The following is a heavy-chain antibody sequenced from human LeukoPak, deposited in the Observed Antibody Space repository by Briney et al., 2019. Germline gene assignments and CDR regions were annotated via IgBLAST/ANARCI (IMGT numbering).Heavy chain of an antibody. CDR2: ISYDGSNK. D-gene: IGHD2-2*01. CDR3: ARGYCSSTTCYDYYYMDV. CDR1: GFTFSTYA. J-gene: IGHJ6*03. V-gene: IGHV3-30-3*01. Sequence: GGSLRLSCAASGFTFSTYAMHWVRQAPGKGLEWVAVISYDGSNKYYADSVKGRFTISRDNSKNTLYLQMNSLRAEDTAVYYCARGYCSSTTCYDYYYMDVGGKGTTVTVPS.